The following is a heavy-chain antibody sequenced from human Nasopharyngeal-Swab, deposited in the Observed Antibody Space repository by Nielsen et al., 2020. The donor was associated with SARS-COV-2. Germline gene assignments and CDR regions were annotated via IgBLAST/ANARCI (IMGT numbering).Heavy chain of an antibody. CDR1: GGSISSSNW. J-gene: IGHJ3*02. CDR2: IYHSGST. V-gene: IGHV4-4*02. CDR3: ARVGVGYCSSTSCHYAFDI. Sequence: SETLSLTCVVSGGSISSSNWWSWVRQPPGKGLEWIGEIYHSGSTNYNPSLKSRVTISVDTSKNQFSLKLSSVTAADTAVYYCARVGVGYCSSTSCHYAFDIWGQGTMVTVSS. D-gene: IGHD2-2*01.